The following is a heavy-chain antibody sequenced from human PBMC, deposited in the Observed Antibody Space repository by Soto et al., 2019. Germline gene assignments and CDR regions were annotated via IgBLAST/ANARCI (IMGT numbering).Heavy chain of an antibody. Sequence: SETLSLTCTVSGGSVSSSSYYWGWVRQPPGKGLEWIGSVYYSGSTYYNPSLESRVTISVDKSKNQFSLKLMSLFAADTAVYYCGRLEGLATLPYYFAYWGQGALVTVSS. J-gene: IGHJ4*02. CDR1: GGSVSSSSYY. CDR3: GRLEGLATLPYYFAY. CDR2: VYYSGST. D-gene: IGHD3-9*01. V-gene: IGHV4-39*01.